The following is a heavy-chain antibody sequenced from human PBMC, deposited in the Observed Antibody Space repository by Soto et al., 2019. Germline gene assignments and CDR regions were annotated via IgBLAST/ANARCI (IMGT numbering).Heavy chain of an antibody. V-gene: IGHV3-30*18. CDR1: GFTFSSYG. CDR3: AKDRYGSGRNWFDP. Sequence: GGSLRLSCAASGFTFSSYGMHWVRQAPGKGLEWVAVISYDGSNKYYADSVKGRFTISRDNSKNTLYLQMNSLRAEDTAVYYCAKDRYGSGRNWFDPWGQGTLVTVSS. D-gene: IGHD3-10*01. J-gene: IGHJ5*02. CDR2: ISYDGSNK.